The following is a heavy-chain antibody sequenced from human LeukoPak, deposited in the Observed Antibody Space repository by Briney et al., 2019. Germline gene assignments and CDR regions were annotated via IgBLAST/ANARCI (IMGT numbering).Heavy chain of an antibody. V-gene: IGHV1-69*13. CDR2: IIPIFGTA. Sequence: ASVKVSCKASGGTFSSYAISWVRQAPGQGLEWMGGIIPIFGTANYAQKFQGRVTITADESTSTAYMELSSLRSEDTAVYYCARLGLRYFDWSTGEYWFDPWGQGTLVTVSS. J-gene: IGHJ5*02. D-gene: IGHD3-9*01. CDR1: GGTFSSYA. CDR3: ARLGLRYFDWSTGEYWFDP.